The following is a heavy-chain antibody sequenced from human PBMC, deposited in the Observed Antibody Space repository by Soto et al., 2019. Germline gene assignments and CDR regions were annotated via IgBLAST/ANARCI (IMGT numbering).Heavy chain of an antibody. CDR3: AKDVPASGWLSGY. V-gene: IGHV3-23*01. D-gene: IGHD3-22*01. J-gene: IGHJ4*02. CDR1: GFTFSSYA. Sequence: GGSLRLSCAASGFTFSSYAMCWVRQAPGKGLAWVSTIDYSGGSTYYADSVKGRFTISRDNSKNTLYLQVTSLRAEDAAVYYCAKDVPASGWLSGYWGQGTLVTVSS. CDR2: IDYSGGST.